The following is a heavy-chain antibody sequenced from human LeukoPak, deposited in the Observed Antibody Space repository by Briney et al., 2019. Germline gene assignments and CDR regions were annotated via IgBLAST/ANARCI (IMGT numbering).Heavy chain of an antibody. J-gene: IGHJ4*02. V-gene: IGHV3-23*01. CDR2: ISGSVLDT. CDR3: AKETEYSSGWWDY. D-gene: IGHD6-19*01. CDR1: GFTFSSFA. Sequence: GGSLRLSCAASGFTFSSFAMTWVRKAPGKGLEWVSSISGSVLDTYYADSVKGRFTISRDDSKSTLYLRMNSLRDEDTAIYYCAKETEYSSGWWDYWGQGTLVTVSS.